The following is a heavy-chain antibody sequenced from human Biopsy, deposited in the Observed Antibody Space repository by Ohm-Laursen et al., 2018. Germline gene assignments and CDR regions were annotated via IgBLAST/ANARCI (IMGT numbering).Heavy chain of an antibody. V-gene: IGHV4-59*12. CDR2: IYYTGST. Sequence: TLSLTCTVSGGSISSYYWSWIRQPPGKGLEWIGYIYYTGSTNYNPSLKSRVTMSVDTSKNHFSLNLNPVTAADTAVYYCAGIVLGPTNDAFDIWGQGTMVTVSS. CDR3: AGIVLGPTNDAFDI. D-gene: IGHD1-26*01. CDR1: GGSISSYY. J-gene: IGHJ3*02.